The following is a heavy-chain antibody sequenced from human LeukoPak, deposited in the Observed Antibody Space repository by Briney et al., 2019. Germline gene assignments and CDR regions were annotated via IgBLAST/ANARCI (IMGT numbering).Heavy chain of an antibody. CDR2: INSDGRST. V-gene: IGHV3-74*01. Sequence: GGSLRLSCAVSGFTFSSYYMHWVRQAPGKGLVWVSRINSDGRSTSYADSVKGRFTISRDNAKNTLYLQMNSLRAEDTAVYYCAKDLRNWGQRGFDYWGQGTLVTVSS. CDR3: AKDLRNWGQRGFDY. J-gene: IGHJ4*02. D-gene: IGHD7-27*01. CDR1: GFTFSSYY.